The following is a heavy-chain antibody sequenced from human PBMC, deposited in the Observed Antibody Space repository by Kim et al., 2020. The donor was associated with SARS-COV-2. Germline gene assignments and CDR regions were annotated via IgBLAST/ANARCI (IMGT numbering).Heavy chain of an antibody. Sequence: GGSLRLSCAASGFTFRSDAMSWVRQAPGKVLEWVSAISAGGDSTYYADSVMGRFTISRDNSKNTLYMQMKSLRADDTAVYYCAKGTYGDYENWGQGTLVTVSS. J-gene: IGHJ4*02. CDR2: ISAGGDST. D-gene: IGHD4-17*01. V-gene: IGHV3-23*01. CDR1: GFTFRSDA. CDR3: AKGTYGDYEN.